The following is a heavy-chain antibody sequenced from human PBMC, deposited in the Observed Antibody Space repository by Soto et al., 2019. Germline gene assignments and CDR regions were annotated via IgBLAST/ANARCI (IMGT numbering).Heavy chain of an antibody. CDR2: IWYDGSNK. J-gene: IGHJ6*02. Sequence: LRLSCAASGFTFSSYCMHWVRQAPCKGLEWVAVIWYDGSNKYYADSVKGRFTISRDNSKNTLYLQMNSLRAEDTAVYYCARDGPGGLPYCSSTSCFPRHYYYGMDVWGQGTTVTVSS. D-gene: IGHD2-2*01. V-gene: IGHV3-33*01. CDR1: GFTFSSYC. CDR3: ARDGPGGLPYCSSTSCFPRHYYYGMDV.